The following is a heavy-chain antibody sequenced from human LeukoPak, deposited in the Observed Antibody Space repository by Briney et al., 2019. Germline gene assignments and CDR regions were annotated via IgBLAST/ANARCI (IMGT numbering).Heavy chain of an antibody. CDR3: AGYGSGSYYKAFDF. J-gene: IGHJ4*02. CDR1: GDSISSSY. V-gene: IGHV4-59*01. D-gene: IGHD3-10*01. Sequence: SETLSLTCTVSGDSISSSYWSWIRQPPGKGLEWIGYVYYTGSSYYNPSLKSRATISIDMSKNQFSLKLTSMTAADTAVYYCAGYGSGSYYKAFDFWGQGILVTVSS. CDR2: VYYTGSS.